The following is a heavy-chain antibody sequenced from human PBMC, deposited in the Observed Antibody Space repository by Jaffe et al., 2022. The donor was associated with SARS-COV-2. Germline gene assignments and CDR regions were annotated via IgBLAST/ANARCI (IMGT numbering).Heavy chain of an antibody. V-gene: IGHV3-15*01. CDR2: IKSKTDGGTT. CDR3: TTDATRYGMDV. J-gene: IGHJ6*02. CDR1: GFTFSNAW. Sequence: EVQLVESGGGLVKPGGSLRVSCAASGFTFSNAWMSWVRQAPGKGLEWVGRIKSKTDGGTTDYAAPVKGRFTISRDDSKNTLYLQMNSLKTEDTAVYYCTTDATRYGMDVWGQGTTVTVSS.